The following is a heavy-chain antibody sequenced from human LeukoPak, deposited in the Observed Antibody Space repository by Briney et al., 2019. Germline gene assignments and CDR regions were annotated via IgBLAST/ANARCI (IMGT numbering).Heavy chain of an antibody. CDR2: INPNSGGT. CDR3: ARGGGWAYCGGDCYYFDY. CDR1: GYTFTGYY. Sequence: ASVKVSCKASGYTFTGYYMHWVRQAPGQGLEWMGWINPNSGGTNYAQKFQGRVAMTRDTSISTAYMELSRLRSDDTAVYYCARGGGWAYCGGDCYYFDYWGQETLVTVSS. J-gene: IGHJ4*02. D-gene: IGHD2-21*02. V-gene: IGHV1-2*02.